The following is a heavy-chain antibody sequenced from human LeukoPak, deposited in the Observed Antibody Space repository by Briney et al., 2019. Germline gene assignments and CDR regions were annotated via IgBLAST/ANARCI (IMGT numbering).Heavy chain of an antibody. D-gene: IGHD3-22*01. V-gene: IGHV4-4*07. J-gene: IGHJ3*02. CDR1: GGSISSYY. CDR3: ARDLLAYDSSGYYSSPAFDI. Sequence: PSETLSLTCTVSGGSISSYYWSWIRQPAGKGLEWIGRIYTSGSTNYNPSLKSRVTMSVDTSKNQFSLKLSSVTAADTAVYYCARDLLAYDSSGYYSSPAFDIWGQGTMVTVSS. CDR2: IYTSGST.